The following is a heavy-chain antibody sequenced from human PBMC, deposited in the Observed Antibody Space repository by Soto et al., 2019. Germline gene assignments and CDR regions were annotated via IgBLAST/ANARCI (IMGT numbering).Heavy chain of an antibody. CDR1: GGTFSSYA. J-gene: IGHJ5*02. D-gene: IGHD4-17*01. CDR2: IIPVFGTA. CDR3: ARGGYGDRGWFDP. Sequence: SVKVSCKASGGTFSSYAISWLRQSPGQGLEWMGGIIPVFGTANYAQKFQGRVTITADESTSTAYMELSSLRSEDTAVYYCARGGYGDRGWFDPWGQGTLVTVSS. V-gene: IGHV1-69*13.